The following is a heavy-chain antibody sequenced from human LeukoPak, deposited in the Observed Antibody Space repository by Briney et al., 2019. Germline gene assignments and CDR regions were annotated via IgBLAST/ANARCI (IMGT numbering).Heavy chain of an antibody. V-gene: IGHV3-48*02. CDR2: IRTSSNTI. Sequence: GGSLRLSCVASGFTFSNYSMNWVRQAPGKGLQWVSYIRTSSNTIYYADSVKGRFTISGDNAKNSLYLQMNSLRDEDTAVYYCARVYRTAAGRPFDYWGQGTLVTVSS. CDR1: GFTFSNYS. J-gene: IGHJ4*02. CDR3: ARVYRTAAGRPFDY. D-gene: IGHD6-13*01.